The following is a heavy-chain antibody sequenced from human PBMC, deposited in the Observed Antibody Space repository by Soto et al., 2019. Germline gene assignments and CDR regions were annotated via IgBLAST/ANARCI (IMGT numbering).Heavy chain of an antibody. CDR2: HHSDST. CDR3: ATYTVGEGGRGY. CDR1: GGSMRGQH. V-gene: IGHV4-4*09. J-gene: IGHJ4*02. Sequence: QVQLQESGPGLVKPSETLSLTCTVSGGSMRGQHWSWIRQPPGKGLEWIGHHSDSTNYNPSLNSRSTISTDTSKNQFSLKLSSVTAADTAVYYGATYTVGEGGRGYWGQGTMVTVSS. D-gene: IGHD3-16*01.